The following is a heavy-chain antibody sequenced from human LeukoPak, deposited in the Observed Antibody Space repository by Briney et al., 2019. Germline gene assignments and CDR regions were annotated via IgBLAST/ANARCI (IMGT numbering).Heavy chain of an antibody. Sequence: GASVKVSCKASGGTFSSYAISWVRQAPGQGLEWMGGIIPIFGTANYAQKFQGRVTITADESTSTAYMELNSLRAEDTAVYYCAKFDARIELVVPAAILGTGAFDIWGQGTMVTVSS. CDR1: GGTFSSYA. J-gene: IGHJ3*02. D-gene: IGHD2-2*02. V-gene: IGHV1-69*13. CDR3: AKFDARIELVVPAAILGTGAFDI. CDR2: IIPIFGTA.